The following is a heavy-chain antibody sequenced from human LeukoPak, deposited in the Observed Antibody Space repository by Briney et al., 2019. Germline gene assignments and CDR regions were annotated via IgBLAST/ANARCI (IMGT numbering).Heavy chain of an antibody. J-gene: IGHJ4*02. CDR1: GGTFISYA. CDR2: IIPIFGTA. CDR3: ASQGLVRRITMIVVVQN. Sequence: SVKVSCKASGGTFISYAISWVRQAPGQGLEWMGGIIPIFGTANYAQKFQGRVTITADKSTSTAYMELSSLRSEDTAVYYCASQGLVRRITMIVVVQNWGQGTLVTVSS. D-gene: IGHD3-22*01. V-gene: IGHV1-69*06.